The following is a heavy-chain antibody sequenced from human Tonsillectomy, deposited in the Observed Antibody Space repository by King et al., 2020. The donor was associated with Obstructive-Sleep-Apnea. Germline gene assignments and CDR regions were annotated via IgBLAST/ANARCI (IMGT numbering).Heavy chain of an antibody. D-gene: IGHD6-13*01. CDR1: GFTFSSYW. CDR3: AREIAAAAKDY. Sequence: VQLVESGGGLVQPGGSLRLSCAVSGFTFSSYWMDWVRQAPGEGLVWVSRVNRYGSSTSYADSVKGRFTISRDNAKNTLYLQMNSLRAEDTAVYYCAREIAAAAKDYWGQGTLVTVSS. J-gene: IGHJ4*02. CDR2: VNRYGSST. V-gene: IGHV3-74*01.